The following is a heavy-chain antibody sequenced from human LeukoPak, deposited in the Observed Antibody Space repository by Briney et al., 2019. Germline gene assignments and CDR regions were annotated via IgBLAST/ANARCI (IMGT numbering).Heavy chain of an antibody. CDR3: ARSQLGIDWYFDL. CDR1: GVSISRYY. CDR2: IYASGST. V-gene: IGHV4-4*09. Sequence: SETLSLTCAVSGVSISRYYWSWIRQPPGKGLEWIGHIYASGSTNHSPSLKSRVTISVDTSKTQFSLKLSSVTAADTAVYYCARSQLGIDWYFDLWGRGTLVTVSS. J-gene: IGHJ2*01. D-gene: IGHD7-27*01.